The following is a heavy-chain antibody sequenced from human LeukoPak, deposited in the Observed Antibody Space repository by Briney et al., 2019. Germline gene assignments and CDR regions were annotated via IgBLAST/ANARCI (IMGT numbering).Heavy chain of an antibody. CDR1: GFTFSSYG. J-gene: IGHJ4*02. D-gene: IGHD3-3*01. V-gene: IGHV3-23*01. CDR2: ISGSGGST. Sequence: GGSLRLSCAASGFTFSSYGMSWVRQAPGKGLEWVSAISGSGGSTYYADSVKGRFTISRDNSKNTLFLQVNSLRAEDTAVYSCAKDQPITIFGVATYYFDYWGQGTLVTVSS. CDR3: AKDQPITIFGVATYYFDY.